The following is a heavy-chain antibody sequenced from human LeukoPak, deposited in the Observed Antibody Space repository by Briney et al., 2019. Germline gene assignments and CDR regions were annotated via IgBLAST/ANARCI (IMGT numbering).Heavy chain of an antibody. Sequence: GGSLRLSCAASAFTFSSYAMSWVRQAPGKGLEWVSAISGSGGSTYYADSVKGRFTISRDNSRNTLYLQMNSLRAEDTAVYYCAKALIPRDTAMVKGYWGQGTLVTVSS. CDR1: AFTFSSYA. V-gene: IGHV3-23*01. D-gene: IGHD5-18*01. J-gene: IGHJ4*02. CDR3: AKALIPRDTAMVKGY. CDR2: ISGSGGST.